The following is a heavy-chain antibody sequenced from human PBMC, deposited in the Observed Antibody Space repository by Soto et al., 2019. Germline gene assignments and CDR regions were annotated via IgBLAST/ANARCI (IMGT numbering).Heavy chain of an antibody. CDR2: ISSSSSYI. Sequence: EVQLVESGGGLVKPGGSLRLSCAASGFTFSSYSMNWVRQAPGKGLEWVSSISSSSSYIYYADSVKGRFTISRDNAKNSLYLQMNSLRAEDTAVYYCARDSYVAAAKFAFDIWGQGTMVTVSS. CDR3: ARDSYVAAAKFAFDI. J-gene: IGHJ3*02. V-gene: IGHV3-21*01. CDR1: GFTFSSYS. D-gene: IGHD6-13*01.